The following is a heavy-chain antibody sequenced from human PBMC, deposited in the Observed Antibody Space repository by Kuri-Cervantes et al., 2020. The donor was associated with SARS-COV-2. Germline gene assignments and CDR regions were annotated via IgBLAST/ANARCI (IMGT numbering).Heavy chain of an antibody. CDR3: AREGGYSYGYRGGMEV. CDR2: IYYSGST. Sequence: SETLSLTCTVSGGSISSYYWSWIRQPPGKGLEWIGYIYYSGSTNYNPSLKSRVTISVDTSKNQFSLKLSSVTAADTAVYYCAREGGYSYGYRGGMEVWGQGTTVTVSS. V-gene: IGHV4-59*12. CDR1: GGSISSYY. D-gene: IGHD5-18*01. J-gene: IGHJ6*02.